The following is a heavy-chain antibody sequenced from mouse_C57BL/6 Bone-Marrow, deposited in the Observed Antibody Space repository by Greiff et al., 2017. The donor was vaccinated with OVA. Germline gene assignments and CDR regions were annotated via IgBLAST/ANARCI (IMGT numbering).Heavy chain of an antibody. Sequence: EVNLVESGGGLVKPGGSLKLSCAASGFTFSSYAMSWVRQTPEKRLEWVATISDGGSYTYYPDNVKGRFTISRDNAKNNLYLQMSHLKSEDTAMYYCAREPPAAVGHFDYWGQGTTLTVSS. CDR3: AREPPAAVGHFDY. J-gene: IGHJ2*01. D-gene: IGHD1-1*01. CDR1: GFTFSSYA. CDR2: ISDGGSYT. V-gene: IGHV5-4*01.